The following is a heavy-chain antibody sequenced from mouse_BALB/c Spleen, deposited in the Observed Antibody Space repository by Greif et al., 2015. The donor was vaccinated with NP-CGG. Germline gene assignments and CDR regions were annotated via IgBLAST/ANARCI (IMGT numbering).Heavy chain of an antibody. CDR1: GYSFTGYY. V-gene: IGHV1S34*01. D-gene: IGHD1-1*01. J-gene: IGHJ3*01. CDR3: ARDYHGSSYPPWFAY. CDR2: ISCYNGAT. Sequence: LVKTGASVKISCKASGYSFTGYYMHWVKQSHGKSLEWIGYISCYNGATSYNQKFKGKATFTVDTSSSTAYMQFNSLTSEDSAVYYCARDYHGSSYPPWFAYWGQGTLDTVSA.